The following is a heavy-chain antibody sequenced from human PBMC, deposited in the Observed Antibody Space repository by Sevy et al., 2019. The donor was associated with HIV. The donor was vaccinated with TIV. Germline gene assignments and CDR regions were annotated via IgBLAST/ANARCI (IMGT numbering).Heavy chain of an antibody. CDR2: VSFDGGSK. Sequence: GGSLRLSCEASGFTFNNFPIHCVRQAPGKGLEWVAVVSFDGGSKYYADSVRGRFTVSRDNSKNTVYLQLNSLRAEDTAVYYCVRERARSITFDIWGQGTLVTVSS. CDR3: VRERARSITFDI. J-gene: IGHJ3*02. D-gene: IGHD3-16*01. V-gene: IGHV3-30-3*01. CDR1: GFTFNNFP.